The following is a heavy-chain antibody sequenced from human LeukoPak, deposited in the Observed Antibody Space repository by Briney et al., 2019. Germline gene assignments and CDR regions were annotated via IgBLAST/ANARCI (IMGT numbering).Heavy chain of an antibody. CDR3: ARVQYYYGSGSYTDY. CDR2: ISSSATST. Sequence: GGSLRLSCATSGFSFSTYAMSWVRQAPGKGLEWVSAISSSATSTYYADSVKGRFTISRDNSKNTLYLQMNSLRAEDTAVYYCARVQYYYGSGSYTDYWGQGTLVTVSS. CDR1: GFSFSTYA. J-gene: IGHJ4*02. D-gene: IGHD3-10*01. V-gene: IGHV3-23*01.